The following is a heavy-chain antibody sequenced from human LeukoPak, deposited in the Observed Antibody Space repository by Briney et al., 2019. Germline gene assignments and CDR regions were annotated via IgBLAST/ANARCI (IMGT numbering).Heavy chain of an antibody. CDR2: IVVGSGNT. CDR1: GFTFTRSA. V-gene: IGHV1-58*01. CDR3: AAVIGYCSSTSCSAPDY. D-gene: IGHD2-2*01. Sequence: TSVKVSCKACGFTFTRSAVQGVRQARGQRLEWIGLIVVGSGNTNYAQKFQERVTITRDMSTSTAYMELSSLRSEDTAVYYCAAVIGYCSSTSCSAPDYWGQGTLVTVSS. J-gene: IGHJ4*02.